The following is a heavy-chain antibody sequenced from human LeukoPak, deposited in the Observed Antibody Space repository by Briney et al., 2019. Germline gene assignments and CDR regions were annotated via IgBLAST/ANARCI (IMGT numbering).Heavy chain of an antibody. D-gene: IGHD5-18*01. CDR3: ARERGYSYGYYYYYYYMDV. CDR1: GYTFTSYY. J-gene: IGHJ6*03. CDR2: INPSGGST. Sequence: ASVKVSCKASGYTFTSYYMHWVRQAPGQGLEWMGIINPSGGSTSYAQKFQGRVTMTRDTSTSTVYMKLSSLRSEDTAVYYCARERGYSYGYYYYYYYMDVWGKGTTVTVSS. V-gene: IGHV1-46*01.